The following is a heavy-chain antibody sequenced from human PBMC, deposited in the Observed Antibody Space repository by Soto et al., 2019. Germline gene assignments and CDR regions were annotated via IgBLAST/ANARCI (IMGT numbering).Heavy chain of an antibody. CDR3: ATGGHNDGSIFYHGMDV. D-gene: IGHD3-10*01. CDR1: GGIFTNNA. CDR2: VIPLFDTA. Sequence: QVQVVQSGAEVKKPGSSVKVSCKVSGGIFTNNAISWVRQAPGQGLEWLGGVIPLFDTAYYAQIFRGRLRVAADGATTTAHIELSGRTSAETVVYFCATGGHNDGSIFYHGMDVWGKGTTVTVSA. V-gene: IGHV1-69*01. J-gene: IGHJ6*04.